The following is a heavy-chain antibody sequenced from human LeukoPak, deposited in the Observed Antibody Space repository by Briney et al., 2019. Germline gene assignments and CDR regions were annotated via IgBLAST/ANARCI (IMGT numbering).Heavy chain of an antibody. V-gene: IGHV4-4*07. CDR3: ARDRSESYYPDAFDI. D-gene: IGHD1-26*01. CDR1: GGSISSYY. CDR2: IYTSGST. Sequence: SETLSLTCTVSGGSISSYYLSWIRQPAGQGLEWIGRIYTSGSTNYNPPLKNRITMSVDTSKNQFYLKRSSVTGADTAGYCCARDRSESYYPDAFDIWGQGTMVTVSS. J-gene: IGHJ3*02.